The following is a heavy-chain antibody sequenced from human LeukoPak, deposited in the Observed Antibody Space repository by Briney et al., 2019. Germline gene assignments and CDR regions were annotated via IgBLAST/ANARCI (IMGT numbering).Heavy chain of an antibody. J-gene: IGHJ4*02. V-gene: IGHV3-53*01. Sequence: PGGSLRLSCAASGFSVNNNYVNWVRQAPGKGLEWVSIIYGGGDTSYADSVKGRFTISRDNSKNTAYLQMNSLRAEDTALYYCAKESGYYHYWGQGTLVTVSS. D-gene: IGHD3-3*01. CDR2: IYGGGDT. CDR1: GFSVNNNY. CDR3: AKESGYYHY.